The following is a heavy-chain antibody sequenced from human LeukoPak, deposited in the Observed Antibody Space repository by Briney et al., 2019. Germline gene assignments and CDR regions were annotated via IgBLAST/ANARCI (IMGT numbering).Heavy chain of an antibody. D-gene: IGHD3-3*01. CDR1: GGSLSSGSYY. V-gene: IGHV4-61*02. Sequence: NPSQTLSLTCTVSGGSLSSGSYYWSWIRQPAGKGLEWIGRIYTSGSTNYNPSLKSRVTISVDTSKNQFSLKLSSVTAADTAVYYCARDTGTYYDFWSGQSDYYMDVWGKGTTVTVSS. CDR2: IYTSGST. CDR3: ARDTGTYYDFWSGQSDYYMDV. J-gene: IGHJ6*03.